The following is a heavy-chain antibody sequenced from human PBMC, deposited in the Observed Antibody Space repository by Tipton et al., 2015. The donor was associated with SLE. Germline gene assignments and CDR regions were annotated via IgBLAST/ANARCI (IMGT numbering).Heavy chain of an antibody. D-gene: IGHD2-2*01. CDR3: ARLQYQLLYYYMDV. CDR1: GGSVGSYY. Sequence: TLSLTCDVSGGSVGSYYWSWVRQIPGKGLEWIGYIYSGGSTNYNPSLKSRVSISVDTSKNQISLKVTSVTAADTAVYYCARLQYQLLYYYMDVWGKGTTVTVSS. CDR2: IYSGGST. J-gene: IGHJ6*03. V-gene: IGHV4-59*02.